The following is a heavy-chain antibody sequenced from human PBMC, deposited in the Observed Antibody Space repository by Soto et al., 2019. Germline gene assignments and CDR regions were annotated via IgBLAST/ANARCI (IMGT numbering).Heavy chain of an antibody. CDR2: INHIGST. J-gene: IGHJ4*02. Sequence: SETLSLTCAVYGGSFSGYYWSWIRQPPGKGLEWIGEINHIGSTNYNPSLKSRVTISVDTSKNQFSLKLSSVTAADTAVYYCARERDSSSSSYAANNQFDYWGQGTLVTVSS. D-gene: IGHD6-6*01. CDR1: GGSFSGYY. V-gene: IGHV4-34*01. CDR3: ARERDSSSSSYAANNQFDY.